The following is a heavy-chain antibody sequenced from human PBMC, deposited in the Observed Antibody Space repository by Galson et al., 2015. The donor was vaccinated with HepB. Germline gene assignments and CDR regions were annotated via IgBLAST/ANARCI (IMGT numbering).Heavy chain of an antibody. CDR1: GYTFTSNG. J-gene: IGHJ4*02. Sequence: SVKVSCKASGYTFTSNGISWVRQTPGQGLEWLGWISPDGGNTNYAQKFQGRITRTRDTSTSIAYVELRSLRSDDTAVYYCARDRDYRFDYWGQGTRVTVS. D-gene: IGHD4/OR15-4a*01. V-gene: IGHV1-18*04. CDR3: ARDRDYRFDY. CDR2: ISPDGGNT.